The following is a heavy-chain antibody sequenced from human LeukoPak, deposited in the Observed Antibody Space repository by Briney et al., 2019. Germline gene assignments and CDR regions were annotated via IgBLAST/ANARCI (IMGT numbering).Heavy chain of an antibody. CDR2: MDPNSGNT. CDR3: ARGPRGSGSYYFDY. CDR1: GYTFTSYD. D-gene: IGHD3-10*01. J-gene: IGHJ4*02. V-gene: IGHV1-8*01. Sequence: ASVKVSCKASGYTFTSYDINWVRQATGQGHEWMGWMDPNSGNTGYAQKFQGRVTMTRNTSISTAYMELSSLRSEDTAVYYRARGPRGSGSYYFDYWGQGTLVTVSS.